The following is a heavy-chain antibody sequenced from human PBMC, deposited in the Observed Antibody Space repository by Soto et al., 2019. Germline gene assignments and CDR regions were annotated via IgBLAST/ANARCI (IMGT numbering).Heavy chain of an antibody. J-gene: IGHJ4*02. CDR2: IKQDGSEK. CDR3: ASAPRQATLYSSSWYEFDY. D-gene: IGHD6-13*01. Sequence: GGSLRLSCAASGFTFSNYWMSWVRQAPGKGLEWVANIKQDGSEKYYVDSVEGRFTLSRDNAKNSLHLQMNSLRAEDTAVYYCASAPRQATLYSSSWYEFDYWGQGTLVTVSS. V-gene: IGHV3-7*01. CDR1: GFTFSNYW.